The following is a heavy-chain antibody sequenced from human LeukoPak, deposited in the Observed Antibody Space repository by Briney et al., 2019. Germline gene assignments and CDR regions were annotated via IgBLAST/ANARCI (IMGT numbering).Heavy chain of an antibody. CDR1: GGSISSGGYY. CDR2: INHSGST. J-gene: IGHJ4*02. D-gene: IGHD3-10*01. Sequence: PSETLSLTCTVSGGSISSGGYYWSWIRQPPGKGLEWIGEINHSGSTNYNPSLKSRVTISVDTSKNQFSLKLSSVTAADTAVYYCARGRFRFDYWGQGTLVTVSS. V-gene: IGHV4-39*07. CDR3: ARGRFRFDY.